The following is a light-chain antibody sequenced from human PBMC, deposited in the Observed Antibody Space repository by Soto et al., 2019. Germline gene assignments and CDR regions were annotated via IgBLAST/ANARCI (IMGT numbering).Light chain of an antibody. J-gene: IGKJ1*01. V-gene: IGKV3-11*01. CDR1: QSVSSY. Sequence: EIVLTQSPATLSLSPGERATLSCRASQSVSSYLGWFQQKPGQAPRLLIYDAYYRAAGIPDRFSGTVSGSAFPLTISSLEPEDFAVYYCQQRRNWPGTFGQGTKVEIK. CDR3: QQRRNWPGT. CDR2: DAY.